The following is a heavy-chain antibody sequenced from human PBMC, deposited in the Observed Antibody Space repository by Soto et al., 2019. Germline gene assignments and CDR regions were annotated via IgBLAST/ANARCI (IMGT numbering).Heavy chain of an antibody. CDR1: GGSISSYY. CDR2: IYYSGST. CDR3: ARDGSEGCSSTSCFETLPYYYYYYMDV. V-gene: IGHV4-59*01. Sequence: SETLSLTCTVSGGSISSYYWSWIRQPPGKGLEWIGYIYYSGSTNYNPSLKSRVTISVDTSKNQFSLKLSSVTAADTAVHYCARDGSEGCSSTSCFETLPYYYYYYMDVWGKGTTVTVSS. D-gene: IGHD2-2*01. J-gene: IGHJ6*03.